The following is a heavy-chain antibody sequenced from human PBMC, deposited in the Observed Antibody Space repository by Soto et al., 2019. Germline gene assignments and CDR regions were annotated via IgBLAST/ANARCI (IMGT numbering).Heavy chain of an antibody. CDR3: ANDHAPYSSSWSNWFDP. V-gene: IGHV3-9*01. CDR2: ISWNSGSI. D-gene: IGHD6-13*01. CDR1: GFTLDDYA. J-gene: IGHJ5*02. Sequence: GGSLRLSCAASGFTLDDYAMHWVRQAPGKGLEWVSGISWNSGSIGYADSVKGRFTISRDNAKNSLYLQMNSLRAEDTALYHCANDHAPYSSSWSNWFDPWGQGTLVTVSS.